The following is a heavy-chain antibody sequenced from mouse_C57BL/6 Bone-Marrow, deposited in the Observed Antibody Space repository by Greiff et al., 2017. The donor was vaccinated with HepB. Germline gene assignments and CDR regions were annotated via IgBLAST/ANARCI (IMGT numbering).Heavy chain of an antibody. CDR3: ARGSSYFSYAMDY. CDR1: GYTFTSYW. D-gene: IGHD1-1*01. Sequence: QVQLQQSGAELVKPGASVKLSCKASGYTFTSYWMHWVKQRPGQGLEWIGMIHPNSGSTNYNEKFKSKATLTVDKSSSTAYMQLSSLTSEDSAVYYCARGSSYFSYAMDYWGQGTSVTVSS. J-gene: IGHJ4*01. CDR2: IHPNSGST. V-gene: IGHV1-64*01.